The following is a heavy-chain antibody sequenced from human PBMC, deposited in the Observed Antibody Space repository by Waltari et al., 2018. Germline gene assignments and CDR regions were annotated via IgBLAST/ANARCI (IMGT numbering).Heavy chain of an antibody. CDR2: IVVGSGNT. Sequence: QMQLVQSGPEVKKPGTSVKVSCEASGFTFTSSAMQWVRQARGQRLEWKGWIVVGSGNTNYAQKFQERVTITRDMSTSTAYMELSSLRSEDTAVYYCAAVGYSGATRGYFDYWGQGTLVTVSS. D-gene: IGHD1-26*01. J-gene: IGHJ4*02. V-gene: IGHV1-58*02. CDR1: GFTFTSSA. CDR3: AAVGYSGATRGYFDY.